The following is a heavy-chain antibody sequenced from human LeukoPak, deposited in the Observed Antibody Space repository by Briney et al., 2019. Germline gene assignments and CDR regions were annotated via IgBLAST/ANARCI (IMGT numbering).Heavy chain of an antibody. Sequence: GGSLRLSCAASAFTFSSDAMHWGRESPGKGRGWGGVISYDGSNKYYADSVKGRFTISRDNSKNTLYLQMNSLRAEDTAVYYCARDGDYYGSGRHYYWGQGTLVTVSS. V-gene: IGHV3-30*04. CDR1: AFTFSSDA. J-gene: IGHJ4*02. CDR3: ARDGDYYGSGRHYY. D-gene: IGHD3-10*01. CDR2: ISYDGSNK.